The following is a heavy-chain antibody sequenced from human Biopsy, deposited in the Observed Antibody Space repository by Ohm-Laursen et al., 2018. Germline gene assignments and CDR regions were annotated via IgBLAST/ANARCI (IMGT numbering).Heavy chain of an antibody. CDR1: GGDINNYY. J-gene: IGHJ3*01. V-gene: IGHV4-4*07. CDR2: IYPGGST. Sequence: GTLSLTWNVSGGDINNYYWSWIRQPAGKGLEWIGRIYPGGSTNYNPSLKSRVTMSVDTSKKQLSLGLRSVTAADTAMYYCASVVLGPTNDAFDLWGQGTMVVVSS. CDR3: ASVVLGPTNDAFDL. D-gene: IGHD3-22*01.